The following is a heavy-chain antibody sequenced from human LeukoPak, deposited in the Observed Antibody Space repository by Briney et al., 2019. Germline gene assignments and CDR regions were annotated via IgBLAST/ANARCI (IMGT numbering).Heavy chain of an antibody. V-gene: IGHV4-59*08. CDR2: IYYSGST. CDR1: GGSISNYY. J-gene: IGHJ4*02. Sequence: KPSETPSLTCTVSGGSISNYYWSWIRQPPGKGLEWIGYIYYSGSTNYNPSLKSRVPISVNTHTNQFPLKLSTVTAADTTAYYRAGAIRYWSSTSCYSGFDYWGQGTLVTVSS. CDR3: AGAIRYWSSTSCYSGFDY. D-gene: IGHD2-2*01.